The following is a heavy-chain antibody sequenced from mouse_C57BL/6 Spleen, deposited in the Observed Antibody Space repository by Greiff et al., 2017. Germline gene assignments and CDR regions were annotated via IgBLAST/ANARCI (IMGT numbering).Heavy chain of an antibody. Sequence: QVQLQPSGAELMKPGASVKLFCKATGYPFTGYWLEWVKQRPGHGLEWIGEILPGSGSTNYNEKFKGKATFTADTSSNTAYMQLSSLTTEDSAIYYCANYDGSRILYWYFDVWGTGTTVTVSS. V-gene: IGHV1-9*01. CDR1: GYPFTGYW. J-gene: IGHJ1*03. CDR2: ILPGSGST. CDR3: ANYDGSRILYWYFDV. D-gene: IGHD1-1*01.